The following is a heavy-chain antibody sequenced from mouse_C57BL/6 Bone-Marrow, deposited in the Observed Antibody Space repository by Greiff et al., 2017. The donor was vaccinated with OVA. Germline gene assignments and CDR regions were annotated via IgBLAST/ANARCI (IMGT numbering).Heavy chain of an antibody. J-gene: IGHJ1*03. V-gene: IGHV14-4*01. CDR3: RRGRGYFDV. CDR2: IDPENGDT. CDR1: GFNIKDDY. Sequence: VQLQQSGAELVRPGASVKLSCTASGFNIKDDYMHWVKQRPEQGLEWIGWIDPENGDTEYASKFQGKATITADTSSNTAYLQLSSLTSEDTAVYYCRRGRGYFDVWGTGTTVTVSS. D-gene: IGHD3-3*01.